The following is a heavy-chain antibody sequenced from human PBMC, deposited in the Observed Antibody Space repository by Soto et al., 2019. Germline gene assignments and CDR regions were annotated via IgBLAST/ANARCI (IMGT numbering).Heavy chain of an antibody. V-gene: IGHV1-2*02. CDR3: ARDEVDTAMAHFDY. CDR2: INPNSGGT. D-gene: IGHD5-18*01. J-gene: IGHJ4*02. CDR1: GYTFTGYY. Sequence: ASVKVSCKASGYTFTGYYMHWLRQAPGQGLEWMGWINPNSGGTNYAQKFQGRVTMTRDTSISTAYMELSRLRSDDTAVYYCARDEVDTAMAHFDYWGQGTLVTVS.